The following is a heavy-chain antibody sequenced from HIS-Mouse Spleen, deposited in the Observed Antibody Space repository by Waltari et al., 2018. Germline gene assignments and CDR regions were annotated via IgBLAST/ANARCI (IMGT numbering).Heavy chain of an antibody. J-gene: IGHJ3*02. CDR3: ARTGALDAFDI. Sequence: QVQLVQSGAEVKKPGASVKVSCKASGYTFTGYYMHWVRQAPGQGLEWMGWINPNSGGTNYVQKFQGRVTMTRDTSISTAYMELSRLRSDDTAVYYCARTGALDAFDIWGQGTMVTVSS. CDR1: GYTFTGYY. CDR2: INPNSGGT. V-gene: IGHV1-2*02. D-gene: IGHD7-27*01.